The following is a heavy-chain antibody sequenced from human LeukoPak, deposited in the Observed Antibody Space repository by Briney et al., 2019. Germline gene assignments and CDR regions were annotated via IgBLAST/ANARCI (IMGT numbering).Heavy chain of an antibody. V-gene: IGHV3-23*01. CDR3: AKGEYNWRLNWFDP. CDR1: GFTFSSYA. J-gene: IGHJ5*02. D-gene: IGHD1-20*01. CDR2: ISTSGGST. Sequence: PGGSLRLSCAASGFTFSSYAMNWVRQAPGKGLEWVPSISTSGGSTYYADSVKGRFTISRDNSKNTLYLQMNSLRAEDTAIYYCAKGEYNWRLNWFDPWGQGTLVTVSS.